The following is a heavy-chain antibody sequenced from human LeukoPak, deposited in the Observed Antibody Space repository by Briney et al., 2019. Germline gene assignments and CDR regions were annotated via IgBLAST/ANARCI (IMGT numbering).Heavy chain of an antibody. Sequence: SVKVSCKASGGTFSSYAISWVRQAPGQGLEWMGRIIPIFGIANYAQKFQGRVTITADKSTSTAYMELSSLRSEDTAVYYCARGPITMARENYYYYGMDVWGQGTTVTVSS. V-gene: IGHV1-69*04. CDR3: ARGPITMARENYYYYGMDV. CDR1: GGTFSSYA. CDR2: IIPIFGIA. J-gene: IGHJ6*02. D-gene: IGHD3-10*01.